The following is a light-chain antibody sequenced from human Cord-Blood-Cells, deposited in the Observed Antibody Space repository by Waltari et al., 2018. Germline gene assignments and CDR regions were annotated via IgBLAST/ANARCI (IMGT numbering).Light chain of an antibody. Sequence: EIVLTPSPPTLSLSPGERATLSCRASQSVSSYLAWYQQKPGQAPRLLIYDAANRATGIPARFSGSGSGTDFTLTISSLEPEDFAVYYCQQRSNWPPYTFGQGTKLEIK. CDR2: DAA. CDR3: QQRSNWPPYT. CDR1: QSVSSY. V-gene: IGKV3-11*01. J-gene: IGKJ2*01.